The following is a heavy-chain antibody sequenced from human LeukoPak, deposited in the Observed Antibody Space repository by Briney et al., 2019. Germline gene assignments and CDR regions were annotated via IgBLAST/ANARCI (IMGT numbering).Heavy chain of an antibody. CDR1: GGSISSYY. V-gene: IGHV4-59*01. D-gene: IGHD3-22*01. CDR2: IYYSGST. J-gene: IGHJ3*02. Sequence: SETLSLTCTVSGGSISSYYWSWIRQPPGKGLEWVGYIYYSGSTNYNPSLKSRVTISVDTSKNQFSLKLSSVTAAATAVYYCARDGWSSGYYSHDAFDIWGQGTMVTVSS. CDR3: ARDGWSSGYYSHDAFDI.